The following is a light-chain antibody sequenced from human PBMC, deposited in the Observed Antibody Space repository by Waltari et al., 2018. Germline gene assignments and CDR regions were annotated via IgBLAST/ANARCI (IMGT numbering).Light chain of an antibody. J-gene: IGLJ3*02. CDR2: DND. CDR1: SSNIGSNT. V-gene: IGLV1-44*01. Sequence: QSVLTQPPSASGTPGQRVTISCSGSSSNIGSNTVNWYQQLPGTTPKLLIYDNDQRPSGVPARVSGSKPGTSASLAISGLQSEDESDYYCAAWDDSLNGFWVFGGGTKLTVL. CDR3: AAWDDSLNGFWV.